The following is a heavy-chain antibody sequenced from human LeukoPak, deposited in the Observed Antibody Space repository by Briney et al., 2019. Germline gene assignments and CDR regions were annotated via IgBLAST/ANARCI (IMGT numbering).Heavy chain of an antibody. CDR1: GGTISSGSYY. V-gene: IGHV4-61*02. D-gene: IGHD3-22*01. Sequence: SETLSLTCTVSGGTISSGSYYWSWIRQPAGKRLEWIGRIYTSGSTNYNPSLKSRVTISVDTSKNQFSLKLSSVTAADTAVYYCSRARMYYYDSSGYYNAYYFDYWGQGTLVTVSS. J-gene: IGHJ4*02. CDR2: IYTSGST. CDR3: SRARMYYYDSSGYYNAYYFDY.